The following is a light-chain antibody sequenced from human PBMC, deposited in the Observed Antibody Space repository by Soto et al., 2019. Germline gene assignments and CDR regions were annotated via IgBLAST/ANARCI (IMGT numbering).Light chain of an antibody. CDR1: SSNIGAGYD. Sequence: QSVLTQPPSVSGAPGQRVTISCTGSSSNIGAGYDVHWYQQLPGTAPKLLMYGNINRPSGVPDRFSGSKSGASASLAITGLQAEDEADYYCQSYDSSLTADVFGSGTKVTVL. J-gene: IGLJ1*01. CDR2: GNI. V-gene: IGLV1-40*01. CDR3: QSYDSSLTADV.